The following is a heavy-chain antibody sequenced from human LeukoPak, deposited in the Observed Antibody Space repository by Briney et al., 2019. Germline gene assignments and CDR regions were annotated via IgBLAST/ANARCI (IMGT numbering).Heavy chain of an antibody. CDR1: GFTFDDYA. CDR3: AKGVRYYYYMDV. J-gene: IGHJ6*03. Sequence: GGSLRLSCAASGFTFDDYAMHWVRQAPGKGLEWVSGISWNSGSIGYADSVKGRFTISRDNAKNSLYLQMNSLRAEDTALYHCAKGVRYYYYMDVWGKGTTVTVSS. D-gene: IGHD3-10*01. V-gene: IGHV3-9*01. CDR2: ISWNSGSI.